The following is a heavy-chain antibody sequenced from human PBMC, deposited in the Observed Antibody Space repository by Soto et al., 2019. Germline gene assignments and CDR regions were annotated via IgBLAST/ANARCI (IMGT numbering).Heavy chain of an antibody. CDR3: ARDGGDYYYSRFEYWFDP. V-gene: IGHV1-69*13. CDR1: GGTFSRNA. CDR2: IIPMFGTA. J-gene: IGHJ5*02. D-gene: IGHD3-22*01. Sequence: SLKVSCKASGGTFSRNAISWVRQAPGQGLEWMGGIIPMFGTANYAQKFQGRVTITADESTSTAYMELSSLRSEDTAVYYCARDGGDYYYSRFEYWFDPWGQGTLVTVSS.